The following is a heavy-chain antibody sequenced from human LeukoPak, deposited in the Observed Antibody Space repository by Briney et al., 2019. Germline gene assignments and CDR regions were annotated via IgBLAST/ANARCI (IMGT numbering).Heavy chain of an antibody. D-gene: IGHD3-22*01. CDR2: IIPIFGTA. CDR1: GGTFSSYA. CDR3: ARDERYDSSGYPFDY. J-gene: IGHJ4*02. V-gene: IGHV1-69*05. Sequence: SVKVSCKASGGTFSSYAISWVRQAPGQGLEWMGGIIPIFGTANYAQKFQGRVTMTRDTSISTAYMDLSRLRSDDTAVYYCARDERYDSSGYPFDYWGQGTLVTVSS.